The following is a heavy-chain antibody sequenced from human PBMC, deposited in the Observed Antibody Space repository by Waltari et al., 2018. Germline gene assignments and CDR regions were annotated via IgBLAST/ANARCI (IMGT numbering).Heavy chain of an antibody. CDR3: ARHWGQWLVLWFDP. J-gene: IGHJ5*02. CDR2: IYYSGST. V-gene: IGHV4-39*01. CDR1: GGSISSSSYY. D-gene: IGHD6-19*01. Sequence: QLQLQESGPGLVKPSETLSLTCTVSGGSISSSSYYWGWIRQPPGKGLEWIGSIYYSGSTYYNPSLKSRVTISVDTSKNQCSLKLSSVTAADTAVYYCARHWGQWLVLWFDPWGQGTLVTVSS.